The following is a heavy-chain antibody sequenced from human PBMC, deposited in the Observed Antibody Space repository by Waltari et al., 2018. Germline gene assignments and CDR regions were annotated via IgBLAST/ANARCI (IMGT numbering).Heavy chain of an antibody. Sequence: QVQLQQWGAGLLKPSETLSLTCAVYGGSFSGYYWSWIRQPPGKGLEGIGEITHSGSTNYNPSLNSGVTISVDTSKNQFALKLSSVTAADTAVYYCARGLGAADYWGQGTLVTVSS. CDR3: ARGLGAADY. CDR2: ITHSGST. J-gene: IGHJ4*02. CDR1: GGSFSGYY. D-gene: IGHD3-16*01. V-gene: IGHV4-34*01.